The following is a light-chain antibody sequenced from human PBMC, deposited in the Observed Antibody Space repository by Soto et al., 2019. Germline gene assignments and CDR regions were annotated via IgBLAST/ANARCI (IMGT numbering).Light chain of an antibody. CDR1: SSDVGGYKY. J-gene: IGLJ2*01. CDR2: DVS. CDR3: CSYAGGYLVI. V-gene: IGLV2-11*01. Sequence: QSALTQPRSVSGSPGQSVTISCTGTSSDVGGYKYVSWYQQHPGKAPKLMIYDVSKRPSGVPDRFSGSKSGNTASLTISGLQAQDEADYSCCSYAGGYLVIFGGGTKLTVL.